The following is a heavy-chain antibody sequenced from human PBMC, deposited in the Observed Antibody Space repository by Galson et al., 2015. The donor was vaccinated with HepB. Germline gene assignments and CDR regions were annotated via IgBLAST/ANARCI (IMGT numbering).Heavy chain of an antibody. D-gene: IGHD5-18*01. CDR3: AGDQDSYGYSGAFDI. CDR2: ISSSSSYT. Sequence: SLRLSCAASGFTFSDYYMSWIRQAPGKGLEWVSYISSSSSYTNYADSVKGRFTISRDNAKNSLYLQMNSLRAEDTAVYYCAGDQDSYGYSGAFDIWGQGTMVTVSS. V-gene: IGHV3-11*05. J-gene: IGHJ3*02. CDR1: GFTFSDYY.